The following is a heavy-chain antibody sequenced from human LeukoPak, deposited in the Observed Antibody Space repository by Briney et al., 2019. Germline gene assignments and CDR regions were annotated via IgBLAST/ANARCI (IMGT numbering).Heavy chain of an antibody. CDR1: GFTFSSYG. V-gene: IGHV3-21*01. CDR3: ARGRDQRLARNWFDP. CDR2: ITSSSSYI. D-gene: IGHD3-16*01. J-gene: IGHJ5*02. Sequence: GGSLRLSCAASGFTFSSYGMSWVRQAPGKGPEWVSSITSSSSYIFYADSEKGRFTVSRDDATNSVYLEMNSLRAEDTAVYYCARGRDQRLARNWFDPWGQGTVVTVSS.